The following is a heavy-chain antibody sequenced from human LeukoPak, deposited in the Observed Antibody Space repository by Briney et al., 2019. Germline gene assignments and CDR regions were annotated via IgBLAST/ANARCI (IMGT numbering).Heavy chain of an antibody. CDR1: GGSFSGYY. CDR2: INHSGST. J-gene: IGHJ5*02. V-gene: IGHV4-34*01. D-gene: IGHD5-24*01. CDR3: ARGSGRDGYKS. Sequence: PSETLSLTCAVYGGSFSGYYWSWIRQPPGKGLEWIGEINHSGSTNYNPSLKSRVTISVDTSKNQFSLKLSSVTAADTAVYYCARGSGRDGYKSWGQGTLVTVSS.